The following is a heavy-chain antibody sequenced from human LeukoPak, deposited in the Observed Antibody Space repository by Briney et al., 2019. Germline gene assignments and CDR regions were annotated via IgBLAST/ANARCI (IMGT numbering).Heavy chain of an antibody. J-gene: IGHJ6*03. CDR1: GFTFSSYG. V-gene: IGHV3-30*03. Sequence: GGSLRLSCAASGFTFSSYGMHWVRQAPGKGLEWVAVISYDGSNRYYADSVKGRFTISRDNAKNSLYLQMNSLRAEDTAVYYCARDPREHYDFWSGYYYMDVWGKGTTVTVSS. CDR3: ARDPREHYDFWSGYYYMDV. CDR2: ISYDGSNR. D-gene: IGHD3-3*01.